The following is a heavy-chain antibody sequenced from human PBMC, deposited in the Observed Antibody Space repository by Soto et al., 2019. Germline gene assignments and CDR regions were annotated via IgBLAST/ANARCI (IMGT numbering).Heavy chain of an antibody. V-gene: IGHV1-3*01. J-gene: IGHJ1*01. CDR3: ARGPAPGYYDSSGYSLGFQH. CDR2: INAGNGNT. Sequence: GASVKVSCKASGYTFTSYAMHWVRQAPGQRLEGMGWINAGNGNTKYSQKFQGRVTITRDTSASTAYMELSSLRSEDTAVYYCARGPAPGYYDSSGYSLGFQHWGQGTLVTSPQ. D-gene: IGHD3-22*01. CDR1: GYTFTSYA.